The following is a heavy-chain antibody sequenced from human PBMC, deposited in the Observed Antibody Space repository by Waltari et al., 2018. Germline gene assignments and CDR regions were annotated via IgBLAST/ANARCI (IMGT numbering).Heavy chain of an antibody. D-gene: IGHD2-8*02. CDR2: LSGRCGAT. J-gene: IGHJ4*02. Sequence: EVQMLESGGGLVEPGGSLRLSCETSGFTFTQYTMSWVRQTPTWGLAWVTDLSGRCGATHYADAVRGRFTISRDRAKGSVYLQMNNLRADDAAMYYCARGRYCAGGDSGYDYWGQGTLVTVSS. V-gene: IGHV3-48*01. CDR1: GFTFTQYT. CDR3: ARGRYCAGGDSGYDY.